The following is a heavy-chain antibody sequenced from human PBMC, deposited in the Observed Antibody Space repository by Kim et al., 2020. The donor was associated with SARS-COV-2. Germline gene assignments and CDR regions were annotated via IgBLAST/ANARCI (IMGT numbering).Heavy chain of an antibody. CDR3: VKDRPGTTRYFDY. V-gene: IGHV3-64D*09. CDR2: ISSNGGST. D-gene: IGHD1-7*01. Sequence: GGSLRLSCSASGFTFSSYAMHWVRQAPGKGLEYVSAISSNGGSTYYADSVKGRFTISRDNSKNTLYLQMSSLRAEDTAVYYCVKDRPGTTRYFDYWGQGTLVTVSS. J-gene: IGHJ4*02. CDR1: GFTFSSYA.